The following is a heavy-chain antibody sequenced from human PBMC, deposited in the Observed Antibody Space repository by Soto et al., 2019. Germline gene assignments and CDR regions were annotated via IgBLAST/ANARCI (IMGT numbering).Heavy chain of an antibody. V-gene: IGHV4-59*01. CDR3: ARGFCGGGGCSSETFQL. CDR2: IYHSGTT. D-gene: IGHD2-15*01. Sequence: SETLSLTCTVSGGSITDYYWSWIRHPPGKRLEWIGYIYHSGTTIYIPSLRSRVTISVETSQNQFSLKLSSVTAADTAVYYCARGFCGGGGCSSETFQLWGQGTLVTVSS. CDR1: GGSITDYY. J-gene: IGHJ1*01.